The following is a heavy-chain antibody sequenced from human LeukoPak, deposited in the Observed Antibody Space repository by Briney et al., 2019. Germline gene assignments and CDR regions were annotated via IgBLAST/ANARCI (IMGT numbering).Heavy chain of an antibody. Sequence: PGGSLRLSCAASGFTFSKDDFHWVRQVQGKGLEWVAAIGVTGDTDYADSVKGLITTSREDAANSLYLQMRSLGAGDTALYYCTKEFCGSRAACAGGSYYDLWGRGALVTVSS. V-gene: IGHV3-13*01. CDR2: IGVTGDT. CDR3: TKEFCGSRAACAGGSYYDL. J-gene: IGHJ2*01. CDR1: GFTFSKDD. D-gene: IGHD2-15*01.